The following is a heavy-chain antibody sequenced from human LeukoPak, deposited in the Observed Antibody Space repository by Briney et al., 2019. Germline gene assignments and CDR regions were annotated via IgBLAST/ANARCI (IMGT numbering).Heavy chain of an antibody. D-gene: IGHD1-26*01. CDR1: GYTFTGYY. CDR2: INPNSGGT. Sequence: GASVKVSCKASGYTFTGYYTHWVRQAPGQGLEWMGRINPNSGGTNYAQKFQGRVTMTRDTSISTAYMELSSLRSEDTAVYYCARDKSGGSYYTSDYWGQGTLVTVSS. CDR3: ARDKSGGSYYTSDY. V-gene: IGHV1-2*06. J-gene: IGHJ4*02.